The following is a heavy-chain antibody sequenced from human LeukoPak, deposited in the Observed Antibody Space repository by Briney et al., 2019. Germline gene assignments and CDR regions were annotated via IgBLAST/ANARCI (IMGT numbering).Heavy chain of an antibody. Sequence: GGSLRLSCAASGFTFNIYAMSWVRQAPGKGLEWVSFMSYDGGTASYSDSVRGRHTISRDNSKNTLYLQLNSLRAEDTAVYYCARDKIVGATYFDYWGQGTLVTVSS. D-gene: IGHD1-26*01. CDR1: GFTFNIYA. CDR3: ARDKIVGATYFDY. CDR2: MSYDGGTA. V-gene: IGHV3-23*01. J-gene: IGHJ4*02.